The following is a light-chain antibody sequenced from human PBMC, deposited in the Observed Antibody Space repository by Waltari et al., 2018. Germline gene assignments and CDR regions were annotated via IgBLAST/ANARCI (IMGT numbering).Light chain of an antibody. J-gene: IGLJ3*02. CDR2: KAT. CDR1: SGSVSSTSY. V-gene: IGLV8-61*01. Sequence: QTVVTQEPSLSVSPGGTVTLTCALSSGSVSSTSYATWYQQTPGQAPRTLVYKATSRSSGVPDRFSGSILGYKAALTITGAQADDESDYYCSLYTGSGIWVFGGGTKLTVL. CDR3: SLYTGSGIWV.